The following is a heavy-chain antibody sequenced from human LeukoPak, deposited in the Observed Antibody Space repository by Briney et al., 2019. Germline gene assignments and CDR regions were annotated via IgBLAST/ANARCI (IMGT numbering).Heavy chain of an antibody. CDR1: GLTFSSYW. V-gene: IGHV3-7*05. Sequence: GGSLRLPCAASGLTFSSYWMSWVRQAPRKGLEWVANINQDGSEKNCVDSVKGRFTISRDNAKNSLYLQMNSLRAEDTAVYYCARGDGYNYHFDYWGQGALVTVSS. CDR3: ARGDGYNYHFDY. CDR2: INQDGSEK. D-gene: IGHD5-24*01. J-gene: IGHJ4*02.